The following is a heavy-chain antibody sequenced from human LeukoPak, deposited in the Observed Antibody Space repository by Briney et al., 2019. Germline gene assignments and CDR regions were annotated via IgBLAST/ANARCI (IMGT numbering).Heavy chain of an antibody. V-gene: IGHV4-61*02. D-gene: IGHD2/OR15-2a*01. CDR3: VRQYWDFDY. J-gene: IGHJ4*01. CDR2: IYTSGST. CDR1: GDSISSATYY. Sequence: SETLSLTCTVSGDSISSATYYWSWIRQPAGKGLEWIGRIYTSGSTNYNPSLKSRVTISVDTSKNQFSLNLSSVTTADTAVYYCVRQYWDFDYWGHGTLVTVSS.